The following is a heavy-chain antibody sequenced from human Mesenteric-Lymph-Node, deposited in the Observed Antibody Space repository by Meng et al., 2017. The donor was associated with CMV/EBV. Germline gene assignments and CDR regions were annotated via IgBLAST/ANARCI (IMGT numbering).Heavy chain of an antibody. CDR3: AKEDSSWAGYYFDY. CDR1: GFSFDDYA. D-gene: IGHD3-22*01. J-gene: IGHJ4*02. Sequence: SLKISCAASGFSFDDYAMHWVRQVPGKGLEWVSGISWNSGRIGYADSAKGRFTISRDNAKNSLYLQMNSLRAEDTAFYYCAKEDSSWAGYYFDYWGQGTLVT. CDR2: ISWNSGRI. V-gene: IGHV3-9*01.